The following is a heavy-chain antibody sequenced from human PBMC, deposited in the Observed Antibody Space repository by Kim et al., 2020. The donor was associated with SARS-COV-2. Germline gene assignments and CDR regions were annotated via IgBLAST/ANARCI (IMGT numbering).Heavy chain of an antibody. CDR3: ARGYHSGSFYFDY. D-gene: IGHD1-26*01. Sequence: SETLSLTCAVYGGSFSGYYWSWIRQPPGKGLEWIGEINHSGSTNYNPSLKSRVTISVDTSKNQFSLKLSSVTAADTAVYYCARGYHSGSFYFDYWGQGTL. J-gene: IGHJ4*02. CDR2: INHSGST. CDR1: GGSFSGYY. V-gene: IGHV4-34*01.